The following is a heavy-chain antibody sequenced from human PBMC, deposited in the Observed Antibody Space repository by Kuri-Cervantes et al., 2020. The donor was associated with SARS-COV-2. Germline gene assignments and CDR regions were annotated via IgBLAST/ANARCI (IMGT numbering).Heavy chain of an antibody. CDR2: IYSGGSST. D-gene: IGHD3-16*01. Sequence: GSLRLSCAASGFTFSSYAMSWVRQAPGKGLEWVSVIYSGGSSTYYADSVKGRFTISRDNSKNTLYLQMNSLRAEDTAVYYCAKDLGDYGMDVWGQGTTVTVSS. CDR1: GFTFSSYA. V-gene: IGHV3-23*03. J-gene: IGHJ6*02. CDR3: AKDLGDYGMDV.